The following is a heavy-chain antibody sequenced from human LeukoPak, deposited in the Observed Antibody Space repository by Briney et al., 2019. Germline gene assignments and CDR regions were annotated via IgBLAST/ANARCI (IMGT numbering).Heavy chain of an antibody. CDR3: ARVQVATITPYNYFDY. CDR2: IYYSGST. V-gene: IGHV4-39*07. D-gene: IGHD5-12*01. CDR1: GGSISSSSYY. J-gene: IGHJ4*02. Sequence: SETLSLTCTVSGGSISSSSYYWGWIRQPPGKGLEWIGSIYYSGSTYYNPSLKSRVTISVDTSKNQFSLKLSSVTAADAAVYYCARVQVATITPYNYFDYWGQGTLVTVSS.